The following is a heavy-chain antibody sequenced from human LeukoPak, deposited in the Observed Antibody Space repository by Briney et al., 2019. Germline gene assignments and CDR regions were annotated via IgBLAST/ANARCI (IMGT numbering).Heavy chain of an antibody. CDR2: ISYDGNNK. CDR3: AKEVTAAGGNFEY. V-gene: IGHV3-30*18. CDR1: GFTFSTSI. J-gene: IGHJ4*02. Sequence: GRSLRLSCAASGFTFSTSIMHWVRQAPGKGLEWVAVISYDGNNKYYADSVKGRFTISRDNSKSTLYVQMNSLRVEDTAVYYCAKEVTAAGGNFEYWGQGTLVTVSS. D-gene: IGHD6-13*01.